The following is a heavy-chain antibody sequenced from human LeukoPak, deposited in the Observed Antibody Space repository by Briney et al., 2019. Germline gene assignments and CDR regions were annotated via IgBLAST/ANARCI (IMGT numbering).Heavy chain of an antibody. CDR2: IYYSGST. V-gene: IGHV4-39*01. CDR1: GGSISSSSYY. D-gene: IGHD1-26*01. CDR3: ARLRKGVGATGGWFDP. Sequence: PSETLSLTCTVSGGSISSSSYYWGWIRQPTGKRLEWIGSIYYSGSTYYNPSLKSRVTISVDTSKNQFSLKLSSVTAADTAVYYCARLRKGVGATGGWFDPWGQGTLVTVSS. J-gene: IGHJ5*02.